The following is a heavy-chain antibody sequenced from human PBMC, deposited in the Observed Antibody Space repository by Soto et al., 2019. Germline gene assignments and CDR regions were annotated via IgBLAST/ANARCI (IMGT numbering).Heavy chain of an antibody. CDR3: ARDRYSSSLDY. J-gene: IGHJ4*02. Sequence: QVQVVESGGGVVQPGRSLRLSCAATGFTYSSYGMHWVRQAPGKGLEWVAVIWYDGSNKYYADSVKGRFTISRDDSKNTVYLQMNSLRAEDTAVYYCARDRYSSSLDYWGQGTLDTVSS. CDR2: IWYDGSNK. CDR1: GFTYSSYG. V-gene: IGHV3-33*01. D-gene: IGHD6-13*01.